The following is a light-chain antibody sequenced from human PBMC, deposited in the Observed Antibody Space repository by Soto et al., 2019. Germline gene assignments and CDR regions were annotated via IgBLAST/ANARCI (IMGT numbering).Light chain of an antibody. CDR2: KAS. CDR1: QSISDS. J-gene: IGKJ2*01. CDR3: QHYDTYSYN. Sequence: DIQMTQSPSTLSAYVGDRVTITCRASQSISDSLAWYQQKLGKAPKLLIYKASILESGVPSRFSGSGSRTEFTLTINSLQPDDFATYFCQHYDTYSYNFGQGTKLEIK. V-gene: IGKV1-5*03.